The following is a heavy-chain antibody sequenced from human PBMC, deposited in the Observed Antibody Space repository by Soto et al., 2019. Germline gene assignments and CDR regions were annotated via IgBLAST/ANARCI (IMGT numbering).Heavy chain of an antibody. J-gene: IGHJ4*02. D-gene: IGHD2-2*01. V-gene: IGHV4-34*01. CDR3: ARGIGYCSSINCYSSRRLRFDS. CDR1: GGAFSGYY. CDR2: VNHSGTT. Sequence: QVQLQQWGAGLLKPSETLSLTCAVYGGAFSGYYWTWIRQSPEKGLEWIGEVNHSGTTYYNPSLKNRVTISVHAPEIQFPLKMSSVTAADTAVYYCARGIGYCSSINCYSSRRLRFDSWGQGTLVTVSS.